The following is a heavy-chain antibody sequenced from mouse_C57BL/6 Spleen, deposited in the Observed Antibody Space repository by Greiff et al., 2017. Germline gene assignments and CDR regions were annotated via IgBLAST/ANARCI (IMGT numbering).Heavy chain of an antibody. J-gene: IGHJ4*01. Sequence: DVHLVESGGGLVKPGGSLKLSCAASGFTFSDYGMHWVRQAPEKGLEWVAYISSGSSTIYYADTVKGRFTISRDNAKNTLFLQMTSLRSEDTAMYYCARITTDYYAMDYWGQGTSVTVSS. V-gene: IGHV5-17*01. CDR3: ARITTDYYAMDY. CDR1: GFTFSDYG. CDR2: ISSGSSTI. D-gene: IGHD1-1*01.